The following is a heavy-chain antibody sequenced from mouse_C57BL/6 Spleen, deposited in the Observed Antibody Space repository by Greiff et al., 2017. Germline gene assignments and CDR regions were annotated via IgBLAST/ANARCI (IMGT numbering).Heavy chain of an antibody. D-gene: IGHD3-2*02. CDR1: GYTFTDYE. CDR2: IDPETGGT. V-gene: IGHV1-15*01. J-gene: IGHJ3*01. CDR3: TRERQTTAQAWCAY. Sequence: QVQLQQSGAELVRPGASVTLSCKASGYTFTDYEMHWVKQTPVHGLEWIGAIDPETGGTAYNQKFKGKAILTADKSSSTAYMELRSLTSEDSAVYYCTRERQTTAQAWCAYWGQGTLVTVSA.